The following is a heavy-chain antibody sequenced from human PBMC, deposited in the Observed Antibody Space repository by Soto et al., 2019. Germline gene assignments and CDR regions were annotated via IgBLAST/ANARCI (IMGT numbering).Heavy chain of an antibody. CDR2: INPSGGST. Sequence: ASVKVSCKASGYTFTSYYMHWVGQAPGQGLEGMGIINPSGGSTSYAQKFQGRVTMTRDTSTSTVYMELSSLRSEDTAVYYCASTQRLRYFDWLSPDPFDIWGQGTMVTVSS. J-gene: IGHJ3*02. V-gene: IGHV1-46*01. D-gene: IGHD3-9*01. CDR1: GYTFTSYY. CDR3: ASTQRLRYFDWLSPDPFDI.